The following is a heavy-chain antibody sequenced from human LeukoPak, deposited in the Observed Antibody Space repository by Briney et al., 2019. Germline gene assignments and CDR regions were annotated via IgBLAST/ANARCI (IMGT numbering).Heavy chain of an antibody. J-gene: IGHJ3*02. CDR1: GFTFSSYE. D-gene: IGHD4-17*01. CDR2: ISSSGSTI. CDR3: ASFSTVKGRVGDAFDI. Sequence: GGSLRLSCAASGFTFSSYEMNWVRQAPGKGLEWVSYISSSGSTIYYADSVKGRFTISRDNAKNSLYLQMNSLRAEDTAVYYCASFSTVKGRVGDAFDIWGQGTVVTVSS. V-gene: IGHV3-48*03.